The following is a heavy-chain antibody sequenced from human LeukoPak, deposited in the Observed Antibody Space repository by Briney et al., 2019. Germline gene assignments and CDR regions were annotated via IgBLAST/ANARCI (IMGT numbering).Heavy chain of an antibody. Sequence: SETLSLTCSVSGASIRSKYWSWIRQPPGKGLEWIVYIYHSGSTNYSPSLNSRVTISVDTSNNHISLEMRSVTAADTAVYYCARGEGGGYSAHLDYWGQGALVTVSS. V-gene: IGHV4-59*01. J-gene: IGHJ4*02. CDR1: GASIRSKY. CDR3: ARGEGGGYSAHLDY. D-gene: IGHD5-18*01. CDR2: IYHSGST.